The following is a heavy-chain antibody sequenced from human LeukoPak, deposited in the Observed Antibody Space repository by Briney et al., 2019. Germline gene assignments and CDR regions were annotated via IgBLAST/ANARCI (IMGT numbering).Heavy chain of an antibody. CDR3: ARGMRIAARGPNAFDI. CDR1: GYTFTSYY. D-gene: IGHD6-6*01. CDR2: INPSGGST. V-gene: IGHV1-46*01. J-gene: IGHJ3*02. Sequence: GASVKVSCKASGYTFTSYYMHWVRQAPGQGLEWMGIINPSGGSTSYAQKFQGRVTMTRDMSTSTVYMELSSLRSEDTAVYYCARGMRIAARGPNAFDIWGRGTMVTVSS.